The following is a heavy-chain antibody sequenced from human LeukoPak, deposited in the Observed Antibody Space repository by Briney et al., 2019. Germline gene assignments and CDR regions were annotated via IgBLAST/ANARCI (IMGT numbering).Heavy chain of an antibody. V-gene: IGHV1-69*13. CDR2: IIPIFGTA. CDR3: ARDKLNCSSTSCLSQYFDY. CDR1: GGTFSSYA. J-gene: IGHJ4*02. Sequence: SVKVSCKASGGTFSSYAISWVRQAPGQGLEWMGGIIPIFGTADYAQKFQGRVTITADESTSTAYMELSSLRSEDTAVYYCARDKLNCSSTSCLSQYFDYWGQGTLVTVSS. D-gene: IGHD2-2*01.